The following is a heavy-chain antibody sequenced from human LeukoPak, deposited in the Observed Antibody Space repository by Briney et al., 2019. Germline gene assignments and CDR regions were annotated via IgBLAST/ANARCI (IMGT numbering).Heavy chain of an antibody. CDR1: GFTFSSYA. J-gene: IGHJ4*02. D-gene: IGHD3-3*01. V-gene: IGHV3-64*01. CDR2: ISSNGGST. Sequence: GRSLRLSCAASGFTFSSYAMHWVRQAPGKGLEYVSAISSNGGSTYYANSVKGRFTISRDNSKNTLYLQMGSLRAEDMAVYYCARGYDFWSGYWSHSDYWGQGTLVTVSS. CDR3: ARGYDFWSGYWSHSDY.